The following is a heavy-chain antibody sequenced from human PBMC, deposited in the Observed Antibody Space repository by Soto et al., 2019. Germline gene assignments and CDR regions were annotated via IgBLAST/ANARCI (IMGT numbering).Heavy chain of an antibody. Sequence: PGGSLRLSCAASGFTFSSYAMHWVRQAPGKGLEWVAVISYDGSNKYYADSVKGRFTISRDNSKNTLYLQMNSLRAEDTAVYYCARGAYYDFWSGYPDYWGQGTLVTVSS. J-gene: IGHJ4*02. V-gene: IGHV3-30-3*01. CDR1: GFTFSSYA. CDR2: ISYDGSNK. D-gene: IGHD3-3*01. CDR3: ARGAYYDFWSGYPDY.